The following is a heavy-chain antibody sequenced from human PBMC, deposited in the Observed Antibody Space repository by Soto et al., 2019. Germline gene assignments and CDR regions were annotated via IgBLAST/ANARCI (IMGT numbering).Heavy chain of an antibody. Sequence: ASVKVSCKASGCTFTNNDVSWVRQATLQGLEWMVWLNPGSGDTGYAQKFQGRVTMTRDISIATAYMELNSLTSEDTAIYYCARMESFGSLNWFDPWGQGTLVTVSS. D-gene: IGHD5-18*01. J-gene: IGHJ5*02. CDR2: LNPGSGDT. CDR3: ARMESFGSLNWFDP. CDR1: GCTFTNND. V-gene: IGHV1-8*01.